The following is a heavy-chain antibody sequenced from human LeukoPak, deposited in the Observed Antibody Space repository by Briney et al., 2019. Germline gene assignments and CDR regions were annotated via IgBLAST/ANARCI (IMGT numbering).Heavy chain of an antibody. CDR1: GFTFSSYG. J-gene: IGHJ3*02. D-gene: IGHD2-15*01. V-gene: IGHV3-30*02. CDR2: IRYDGSNK. CDR3: ATSPYIVVVVATTRAKFDI. Sequence: GGSLRLSCAASGFTFSSYGMHWVRQASGKGLEWVAFIRYDGSNKYYADSVKGRFTISRDNSKNTLYLQMNSLRAEDTAVYYCATSPYIVVVVATTRAKFDIWGQGTMVTVSS.